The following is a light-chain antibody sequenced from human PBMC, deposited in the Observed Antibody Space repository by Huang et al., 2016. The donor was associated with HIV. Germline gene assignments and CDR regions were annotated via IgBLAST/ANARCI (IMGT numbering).Light chain of an antibody. Sequence: DIQMTQSPSSLSASVGYRVTITCRASQIITTYLNWYQQKPGKAPKLLIYAASNLQTGVPPRLSGSGSGTDFTLTINSLQPEDFATYYCQQCYSTPRTFGQGTKVEV. CDR2: AAS. CDR1: QIITTY. V-gene: IGKV1-39*01. CDR3: QQCYSTPRT. J-gene: IGKJ1*01.